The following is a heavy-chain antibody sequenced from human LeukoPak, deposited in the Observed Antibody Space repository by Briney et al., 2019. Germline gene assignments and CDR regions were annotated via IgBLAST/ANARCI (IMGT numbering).Heavy chain of an antibody. CDR3: ARGRRFPKRPVWGSYRPSNEFDY. CDR1: GGSISSGSYY. J-gene: IGHJ4*02. D-gene: IGHD3-16*02. Sequence: SQTLSLTCTVSGGSISSGSYYWSWIRQPAGKGLEWIGRIYTSGSTNYNPSLKSRVTISVDTSKNQFSLKLSSVTAADTAVYYCARGRRFPKRPVWGSYRPSNEFDYWGQGTLVTVSS. CDR2: IYTSGST. V-gene: IGHV4-61*02.